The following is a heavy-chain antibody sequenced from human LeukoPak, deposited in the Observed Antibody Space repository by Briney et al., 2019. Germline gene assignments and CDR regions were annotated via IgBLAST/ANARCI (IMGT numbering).Heavy chain of an antibody. CDR3: ARDKNGSGY. J-gene: IGHJ4*02. D-gene: IGHD3-10*01. CDR2: IYHSGST. V-gene: IGHV4-30-2*01. CDR1: GGSISSGGYY. Sequence: SETLSLTCTGSGGSISSGGYYWSWIRQPPGKGLEWIGYIYHSGSTYYNPSLKSRVTISIDRSKNQFSPKLSSVTAADTAVYYCARDKNGSGYWGQGTLVTVSS.